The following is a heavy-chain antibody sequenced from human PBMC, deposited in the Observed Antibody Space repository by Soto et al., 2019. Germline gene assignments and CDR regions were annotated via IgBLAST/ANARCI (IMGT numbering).Heavy chain of an antibody. V-gene: IGHV3-23*01. D-gene: IGHD3-16*01. J-gene: IGHJ4*02. CDR3: AKGFREYTFGGRNYFDY. CDR2: ISGNGGST. Sequence: GGSLRLSCAASRFTFSNYAMSWVRQAPGKGLEWVSAISGNGGSTYYAASVKGRFTISRDNPKKTFYLQMNSLRAEDTAVYFCAKGFREYTFGGRNYFDYWGQGALVTVSS. CDR1: RFTFSNYA.